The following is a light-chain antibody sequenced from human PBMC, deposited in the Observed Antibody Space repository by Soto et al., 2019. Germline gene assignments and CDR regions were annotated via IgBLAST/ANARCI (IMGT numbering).Light chain of an antibody. CDR3: QQYNNWPFT. V-gene: IGKV3-15*01. Sequence: EIMMTQSPVTLSVSPGERATLSCRASQNVNSNLAWYQQKPGQAPRLLIYGASTRATGIPASFIGNGSGTEFTLTASSLQPEDFAVYYCQQYNNWPFTFGPGTKVDIK. CDR1: QNVNSN. J-gene: IGKJ3*01. CDR2: GAS.